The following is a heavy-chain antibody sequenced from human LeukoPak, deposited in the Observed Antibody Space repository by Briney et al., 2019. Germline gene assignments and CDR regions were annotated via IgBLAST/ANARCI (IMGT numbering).Heavy chain of an antibody. CDR1: GLTFSTYW. CDR3: ARDTLGEGEDANYAVYYFDY. Sequence: GGSLRLSCAASGLTFSTYWMDWVRQAPGKGLEWVANIKGDESEKYYVDSVKGRFTISRDNTKSSLFLQMNSLRAEDTAVYYCARDTLGEGEDANYAVYYFDYWGQGTVVTVSS. D-gene: IGHD4/OR15-4a*01. J-gene: IGHJ4*02. CDR2: IKGDESEK. V-gene: IGHV3-7*01.